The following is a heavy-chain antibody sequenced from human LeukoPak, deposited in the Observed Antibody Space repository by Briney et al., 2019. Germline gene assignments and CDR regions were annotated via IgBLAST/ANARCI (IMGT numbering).Heavy chain of an antibody. Sequence: PSETLSLTCTVSGGSISSYYWSWIRQPAGQGLEWIGLIYTSGSTSYNPSLKSRVTMSVDTSKNQFSLKLSSVTAADTAVYYCAREYLDAFDIWGQGTMVTVSS. J-gene: IGHJ3*02. CDR1: GGSISSYY. CDR3: AREYLDAFDI. V-gene: IGHV4-4*07. CDR2: IYTSGST.